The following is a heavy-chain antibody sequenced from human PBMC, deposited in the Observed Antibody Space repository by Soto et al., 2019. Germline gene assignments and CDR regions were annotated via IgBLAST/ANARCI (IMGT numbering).Heavy chain of an antibody. CDR1: GFTFSGST. Sequence: EVQLVESGGGLVQPGGSLKLSCAASGFTFSGSTIHWVRQTSGKGLEWVGRIPSKTNTYATAYAASVRGRFTIARDDSKNTAYLQMDSLKAEDTAVYYCTRHRLDVPVASAIDYWGQGTLVTVSS. J-gene: IGHJ4*02. CDR3: TRHRLDVPVASAIDY. CDR2: IPSKTNTYAT. V-gene: IGHV3-73*02. D-gene: IGHD6-19*01.